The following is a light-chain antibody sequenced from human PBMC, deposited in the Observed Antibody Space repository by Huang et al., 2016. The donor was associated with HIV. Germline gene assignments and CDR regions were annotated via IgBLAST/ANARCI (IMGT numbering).Light chain of an antibody. V-gene: IGKV4-1*01. CDR1: QSVFDSSTNKNY. CDR3: QQYYSSLT. CDR2: CAA. J-gene: IGKJ4*01. Sequence: DIVMTQSPDSLAVSLGERATINCKSSQSVFDSSTNKNYLAWYQHKPGQPPKILIYCAATRKSGVPDRFSGSGSGTDFTLTISSLQAEDVAVYYCQQYYSSLTFGGGTKVEIK.